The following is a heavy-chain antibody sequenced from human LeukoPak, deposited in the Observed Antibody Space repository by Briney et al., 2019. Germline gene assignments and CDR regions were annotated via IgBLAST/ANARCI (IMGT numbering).Heavy chain of an antibody. Sequence: TSETLSLTCTVSGGSISSGDYYWSWIRQPPGKGLEWIGYIYYSGSTYYNPSLKSRVTISVDTSKNQFSLKLSSVTAADTAVYYCARDWEGATGNFDYWGQGTLVTVSS. D-gene: IGHD1-26*01. V-gene: IGHV4-30-4*08. J-gene: IGHJ4*02. CDR1: GGSISSGDYY. CDR3: ARDWEGATGNFDY. CDR2: IYYSGST.